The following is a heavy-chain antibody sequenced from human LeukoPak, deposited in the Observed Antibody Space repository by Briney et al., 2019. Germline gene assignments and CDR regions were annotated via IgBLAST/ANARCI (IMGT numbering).Heavy chain of an antibody. D-gene: IGHD3-3*01. V-gene: IGHV5-51*01. Sequence: GESLKISCKGSGYSFTSYWIGWVRQMPGRGLEWMGIIYPGDSDTRYSPSFQGQVTISADKSISTAYLQWSSLKASDTAMYYFARPNPHFRFWSGYYWGGNPLDYWGQGTLVTVSS. J-gene: IGHJ4*02. CDR3: ARPNPHFRFWSGYYWGGNPLDY. CDR2: IYPGDSDT. CDR1: GYSFTSYW.